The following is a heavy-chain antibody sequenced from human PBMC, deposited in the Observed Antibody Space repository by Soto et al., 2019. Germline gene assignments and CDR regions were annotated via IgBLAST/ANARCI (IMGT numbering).Heavy chain of an antibody. J-gene: IGHJ4*02. V-gene: IGHV3-9*01. Sequence: GGSLRLSCAASGFTFDDYGMHWVRQAPGKGLEWVSGISWNSGSIGYADSVKGRFTISRDNAKNSLYLQMNSLRAEDTALYFCAKGYGSGQNGYFDYWGQGTLVTVS. CDR3: AKGYGSGQNGYFDY. D-gene: IGHD3-10*01. CDR1: GFTFDDYG. CDR2: ISWNSGSI.